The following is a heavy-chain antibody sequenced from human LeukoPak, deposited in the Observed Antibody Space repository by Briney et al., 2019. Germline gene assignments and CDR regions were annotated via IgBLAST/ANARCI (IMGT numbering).Heavy chain of an antibody. Sequence: ASVKVSCKASGYTFTSYYMHWVRQAPGQGLEWMGIINPSGGSTSYAQKFQSRVTMTRDMSTSTVYMELSSLRSEDTAVYYCARVSLGGFDYWGQGTLVTVSS. J-gene: IGHJ4*02. CDR2: INPSGGST. CDR1: GYTFTSYY. D-gene: IGHD1-26*01. V-gene: IGHV1-46*01. CDR3: ARVSLGGFDY.